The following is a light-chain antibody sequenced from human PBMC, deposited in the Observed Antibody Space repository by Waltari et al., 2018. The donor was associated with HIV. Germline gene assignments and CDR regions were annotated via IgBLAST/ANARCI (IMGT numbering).Light chain of an antibody. CDR1: QSVSSSY. CDR2: GAS. CDR3: QQYGSSPRT. J-gene: IGKJ1*01. Sequence: EIVLTQSPGPLSLSPGERATLSCRDSQSVSSSYLAWYQQKPGQAPRLLIYGASSRATGIPDRFSGSGSGTEFTLNISRLEPEDFAVYYCQQYGSSPRTFGQGTKVEIK. V-gene: IGKV3-20*01.